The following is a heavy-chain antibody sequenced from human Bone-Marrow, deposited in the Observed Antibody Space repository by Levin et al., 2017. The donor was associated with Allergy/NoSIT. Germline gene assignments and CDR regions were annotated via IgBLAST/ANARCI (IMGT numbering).Heavy chain of an antibody. CDR2: ISGSGVTI. J-gene: IGHJ6*02. D-gene: IGHD4/OR15-4a*01. CDR3: VREDFSANPTYYYYQGMDV. V-gene: IGHV3-11*01. CDR1: GFTFSDYY. Sequence: GGSLRLSCAASGFTFSDYYMTWVRQAPGKGLEWVSYISGSGVTIYYAASVEGRFTISRDNAKNSLYLQMNGLRAEDTAVYYCVREDFSANPTYYYYQGMDVWGQGTTVTVS.